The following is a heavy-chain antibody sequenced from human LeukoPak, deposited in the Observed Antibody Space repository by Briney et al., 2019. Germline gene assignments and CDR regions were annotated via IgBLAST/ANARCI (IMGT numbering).Heavy chain of an antibody. CDR3: ARDPYYYDSSGYCQNYYYYGMDV. CDR2: IYYSGST. V-gene: IGHV4-31*03. Sequence: SQTLSLTCTVSGGSISSGGYYWSWIRQHPGKGLEWIGYIYYSGSTYYNPSLKSRVTISVDTSKNQFSLKLNSVTAADTAVYYCARDPYYYDSSGYCQNYYYYGMDVWGQGTTVTVSS. J-gene: IGHJ6*02. D-gene: IGHD3-22*01. CDR1: GGSISSGGYY.